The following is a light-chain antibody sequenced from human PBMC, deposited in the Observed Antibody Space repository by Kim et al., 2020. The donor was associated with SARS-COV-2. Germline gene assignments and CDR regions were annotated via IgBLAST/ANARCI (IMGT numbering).Light chain of an antibody. J-gene: IGLJ2*01. CDR2: QDR. CDR1: KLGDKY. V-gene: IGLV3-1*01. Sequence: VSPGQTASITCSGDKLGDKYVCWYQQKPGQSPVLVIYQDRKRPSGIPERFSGSNSGNTATLTISGAQPMDEADYYCQAWDSSTAVVFGVGTQLTVL. CDR3: QAWDSSTAVV.